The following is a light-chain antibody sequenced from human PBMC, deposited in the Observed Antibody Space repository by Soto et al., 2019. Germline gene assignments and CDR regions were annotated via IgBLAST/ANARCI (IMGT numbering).Light chain of an antibody. CDR1: SGHSSYA. J-gene: IGLJ2*01. CDR3: QTWGTGILV. V-gene: IGLV4-69*01. CDR2: LNSDGSH. Sequence: QPVLTQSPSASASLGASVKLTSTLSSGHSSYAIAWHQQQPEKGPRYLMKLNSDGSHSKGDGIPDRFSGSSSGAERYLTISSLQSEDEADYYCQTWGTGILVFGGGTTLTVL.